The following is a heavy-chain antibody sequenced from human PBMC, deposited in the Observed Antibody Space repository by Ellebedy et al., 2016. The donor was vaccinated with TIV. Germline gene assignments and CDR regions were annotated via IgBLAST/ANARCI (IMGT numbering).Heavy chain of an antibody. CDR2: INHSGST. D-gene: IGHD3-10*01. CDR1: GGSISSGVYY. Sequence: MPGGSLRLSCTVSGGSISSGVYYLSWIRQPQGKGLEWIGEINHSGSTNYNPSLKSRVTISVDTSKNQFSLKLSSVTAADTAVYYCARDNYFGSGRVDYWGQGTLVTVSS. V-gene: IGHV4-39*07. J-gene: IGHJ4*02. CDR3: ARDNYFGSGRVDY.